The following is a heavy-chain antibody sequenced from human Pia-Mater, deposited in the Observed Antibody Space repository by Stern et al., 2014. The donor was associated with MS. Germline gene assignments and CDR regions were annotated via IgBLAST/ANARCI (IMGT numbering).Heavy chain of an antibody. Sequence: QVQLQESGPRLVKPSETLSLTCSVSGGSITNRDYWGWIRQSPGKGLEWIGSVHYSGIPYYRPSLKSPAPISLATSKKHLSLKLNSGTATDTAVYFCARGVTAVTNYVPNWCFDLWGRGTLVTISS. V-gene: IGHV4-39*02. J-gene: IGHJ2*01. CDR3: ARGVTAVTNYVPNWCFDL. CDR1: GGSITNRDY. CDR2: VHYSGIP. D-gene: IGHD4-11*01.